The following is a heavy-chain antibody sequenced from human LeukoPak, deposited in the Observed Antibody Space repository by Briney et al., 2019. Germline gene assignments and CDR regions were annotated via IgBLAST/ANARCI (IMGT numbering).Heavy chain of an antibody. Sequence: GGSLRLSCAASGFTFSDYYMSWIRQAPGKGLEWVSYISSSGSSIYYADSVKGRFTISRDNAKNSLYLQMNSLRAEDTAVYYCARDQVDTAMVRDPFDYWGQGTLVTVSS. CDR3: ARDQVDTAMVRDPFDY. V-gene: IGHV3-11*01. J-gene: IGHJ4*02. CDR2: ISSSGSSI. D-gene: IGHD5-18*01. CDR1: GFTFSDYY.